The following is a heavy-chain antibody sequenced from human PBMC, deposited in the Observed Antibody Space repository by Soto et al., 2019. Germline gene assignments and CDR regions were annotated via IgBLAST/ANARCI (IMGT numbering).Heavy chain of an antibody. CDR2: ISSSGGAT. J-gene: IGHJ4*02. Sequence: GGSLSLSCAASGFSFSDYFMSWIRQVPGKGLEWVAYISSSGGATFYADSVKGRFTITRDNAKDSLYLQMNSVRAGDTAVYFCARTRFNYALWWGQGTQVTVSS. CDR1: GFSFSDYF. V-gene: IGHV3-11*01. CDR3: ARTRFNYALW. D-gene: IGHD3-16*01.